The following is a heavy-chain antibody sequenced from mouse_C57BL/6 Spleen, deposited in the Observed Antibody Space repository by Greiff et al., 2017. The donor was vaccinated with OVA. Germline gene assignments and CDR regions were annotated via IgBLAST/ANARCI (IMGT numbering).Heavy chain of an antibody. V-gene: IGHV5-16*01. CDR3: ARDDGCWAY. Sequence: EVMLVESEGGLVQPGSSMTLPCTASGFTFSDYYMAWVRQVPEKGLEWVAKINYDGSSTYYLDSLKSRFIISRDNAKNIIYLQMSSLKSEDTATYYCARDDGCWAYWGQGTLVTVSA. CDR2: INYDGSST. D-gene: IGHD2-3*01. CDR1: GFTFSDYY. J-gene: IGHJ3*01.